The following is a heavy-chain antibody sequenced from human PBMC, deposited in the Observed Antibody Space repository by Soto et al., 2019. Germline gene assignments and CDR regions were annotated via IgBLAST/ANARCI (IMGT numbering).Heavy chain of an antibody. CDR3: ARRENQGPIDY. Sequence: QVQLQESGPGLVKPSDTLSLTCAVSGYSISSSNWWGWIRQPPGKGLEWIGYIYSSGTTYYNPSLKSRVMLSVDTPKNPFALRLASVTAADTAVYNCARRENQGPIDYWSQGTLVTVSS. CDR1: GYSISSSNW. V-gene: IGHV4-28*01. J-gene: IGHJ4*02. CDR2: IYSSGTT. D-gene: IGHD1-26*01.